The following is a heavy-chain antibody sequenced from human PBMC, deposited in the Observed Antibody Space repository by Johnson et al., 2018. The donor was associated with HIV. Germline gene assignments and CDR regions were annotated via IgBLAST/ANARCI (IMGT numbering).Heavy chain of an antibody. V-gene: IGHV3-66*01. J-gene: IGHJ3*02. Sequence: VQLVESGGGVVQPGGSLRLSCAASGFTFSSYAMSWVRQAPGKGLEWVSVIYSGGSTYYADTVKGRFTISRDNAKKSLYLQLNSLRAEDTAVYYCAKEGTTMEVDIWGQGTMVTVSS. D-gene: IGHD5-18*01. CDR1: GFTFSSYA. CDR2: IYSGGST. CDR3: AKEGTTMEVDI.